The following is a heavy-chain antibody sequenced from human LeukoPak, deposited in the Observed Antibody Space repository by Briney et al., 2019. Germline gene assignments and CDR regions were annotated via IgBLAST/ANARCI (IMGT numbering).Heavy chain of an antibody. J-gene: IGHJ5*02. CDR2: IYYSGST. CDR1: GGSINSSIYH. D-gene: IGHD2-21*01. Sequence: SETLSLTCTVSGGSINSSIYHWGWIRQPPGKGLEWIGNIYYSGSTYYNPSLKSRVTISVDTSKNQLSLKLSSVTAADTAVYYCARGLTFVARRGWFDPWGQGTLVTVSS. V-gene: IGHV4-39*07. CDR3: ARGLTFVARRGWFDP.